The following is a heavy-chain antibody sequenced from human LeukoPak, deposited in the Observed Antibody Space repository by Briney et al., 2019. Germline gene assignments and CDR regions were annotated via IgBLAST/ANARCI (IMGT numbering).Heavy chain of an antibody. CDR2: ISAYNGNT. CDR1: GYTFTSYG. J-gene: IGHJ6*03. CDR3: ARVAGSSSWYSGYYYYYMDV. V-gene: IGHV1-18*01. Sequence: ASVKVSCKASGYTFTSYGISWVRQAPGQGLEWMGWISAYNGNTNYAQKLQGRVTMTTDTSTSTAYMELRSLRSDDTAVYYCARVAGSSSWYSGYYYYYMDVWGKGTTVTISS. D-gene: IGHD6-13*01.